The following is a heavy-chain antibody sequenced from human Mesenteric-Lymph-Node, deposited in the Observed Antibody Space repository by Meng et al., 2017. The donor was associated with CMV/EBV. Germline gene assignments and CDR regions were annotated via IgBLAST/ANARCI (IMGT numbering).Heavy chain of an antibody. V-gene: IGHV3-15*01. D-gene: IGHD1/OR15-1a*01. CDR3: TTDTSSTNIAADYGLDV. CDR2: IRRNSDGGAT. CDR1: GFTVSSIY. Sequence: GESLKISCAASGFTVSSIYMSWVRQAPGKGLEWVGRIRRNSDGGATEYAAPAKGRFIISRDDSQNMVFLQMTSLKSEDTAAYYCTTDTSSTNIAADYGLDVWGQGTTVTVSS. J-gene: IGHJ6*02.